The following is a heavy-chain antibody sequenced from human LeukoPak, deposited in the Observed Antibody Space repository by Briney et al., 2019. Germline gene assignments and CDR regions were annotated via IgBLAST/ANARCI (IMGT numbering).Heavy chain of an antibody. D-gene: IGHD1-14*01. V-gene: IGHV3-23*01. Sequence: TGGSLRLSCAASGFTFSSYVMSWVRQAPGKGLEWVSAISGSGGSTYYANSVKGRFTISRDNSKNTLYLQMNSLRAEDTAVYYCAIQPTTPSFFDYWGQGTLVTVSS. J-gene: IGHJ4*02. CDR2: ISGSGGST. CDR3: AIQPTTPSFFDY. CDR1: GFTFSSYV.